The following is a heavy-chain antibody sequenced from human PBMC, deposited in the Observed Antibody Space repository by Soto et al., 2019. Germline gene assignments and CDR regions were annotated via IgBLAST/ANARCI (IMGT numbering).Heavy chain of an antibody. V-gene: IGHV3-21*01. CDR1: GFTFSSYR. Sequence: XGSLRVSFAASGFTFSSYRMNWVRQAPGKGLEWVSSISSSSSYIYYADSVKGRFTISRDNAKNSLYLQMNSLRAEDTAVYYCARGDGASRSSSFTWGQGTLVTVSS. J-gene: IGHJ5*02. D-gene: IGHD6-13*01. CDR3: ARGDGASRSSSFT. CDR2: ISSSSSYI.